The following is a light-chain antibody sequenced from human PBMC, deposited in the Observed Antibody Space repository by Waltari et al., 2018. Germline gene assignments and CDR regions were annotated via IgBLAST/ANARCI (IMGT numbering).Light chain of an antibody. CDR1: SGHSSNV. J-gene: IGLJ3*02. CDR2: VNRDGSH. V-gene: IGLV4-69*01. Sequence: QLVLTQSPSASASLGASVKLTCTLSSGHSSNVIAWLQQQPEKGPRYLMKVNRDGSHGTGDEIPDRLSGSSSGTERYLPIASLQSEDEADYYCQTGGHGTWVFGGGTKLTVL. CDR3: QTGGHGTWV.